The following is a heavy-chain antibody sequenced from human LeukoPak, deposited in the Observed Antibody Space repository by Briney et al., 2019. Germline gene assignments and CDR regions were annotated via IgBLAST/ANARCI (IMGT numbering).Heavy chain of an antibody. J-gene: IGHJ4*02. V-gene: IGHV3-11*01. Sequence: PGGSLRLSCAASGFTFSDHYMSWIRQAPGKGLEWVSYVSPGGGTTYYADSVKGRFTISRDNAKNSLYLQMNSLRAEDTAVYYCARGTYGGNSWGQGTLVTVSS. D-gene: IGHD4-23*01. CDR1: GFTFSDHY. CDR2: VSPGGGTT. CDR3: ARGTYGGNS.